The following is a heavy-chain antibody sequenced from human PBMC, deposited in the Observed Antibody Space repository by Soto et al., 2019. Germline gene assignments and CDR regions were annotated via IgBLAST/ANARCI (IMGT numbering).Heavy chain of an antibody. V-gene: IGHV4-34*01. J-gene: IGHJ4*02. CDR1: GGSFSGYF. CDR2: INHSGIT. D-gene: IGHD1-1*01. Sequence: PSETLSLTCTVFGGSFSGYFWTWIRQPPGKGLEWLAEINHSGITNYNPSVESRVSMSVDTSKNQFSLRLYSVTAADTAVYYCVRGPYNYNSRYFDYWGQGTLVTVSS. CDR3: VRGPYNYNSRYFDY.